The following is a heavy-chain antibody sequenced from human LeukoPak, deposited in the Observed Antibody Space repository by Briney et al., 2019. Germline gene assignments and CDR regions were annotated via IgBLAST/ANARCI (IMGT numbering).Heavy chain of an antibody. D-gene: IGHD3-10*01. CDR1: GLTVSIKD. J-gene: IGHJ4*02. Sequence: GGSLRLSCGASGLTVSIKDMSWVRQAPGKGLEWVPVLQSGGTTYYADSVKGRFTISRDISKNTLYLQMNSLRVEDTAVYYCARDLYYGSGGYYFDNWGQGTLVTVSS. V-gene: IGHV3-66*01. CDR3: ARDLYYGSGGYYFDN. CDR2: LQSGGTT.